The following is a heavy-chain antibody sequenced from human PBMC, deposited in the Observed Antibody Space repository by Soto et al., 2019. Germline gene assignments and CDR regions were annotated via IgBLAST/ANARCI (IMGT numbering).Heavy chain of an antibody. J-gene: IGHJ4*02. D-gene: IGHD7-27*01. CDR3: ARTVMPVGNLAAFDH. Sequence: SETLSLTCNVSGGSVSSVKYFWSWIRQPPGKGLEWIAYIYNNGNTNYNPSLKSRATISVGTSKNQCSLKLTSVTAADSAVYFCARTVMPVGNLAAFDHWGQGVLVTVSS. V-gene: IGHV4-61*01. CDR2: IYNNGNT. CDR1: GGSVSSVKYF.